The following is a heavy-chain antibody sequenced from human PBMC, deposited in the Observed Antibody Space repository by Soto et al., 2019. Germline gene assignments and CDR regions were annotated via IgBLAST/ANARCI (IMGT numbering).Heavy chain of an antibody. V-gene: IGHV3-30*18. Sequence: PGGSLRLSCAASGFSFSSYGMHWVRQAPGKGLEWVAVISYDGSNKYYADSVKGRFTISRDNSKNTLYLQMNSLRAEDTAVYYCAKGPGGYDSEIDYWGQGTLVTVSS. J-gene: IGHJ4*02. CDR2: ISYDGSNK. D-gene: IGHD5-12*01. CDR1: GFSFSSYG. CDR3: AKGPGGYDSEIDY.